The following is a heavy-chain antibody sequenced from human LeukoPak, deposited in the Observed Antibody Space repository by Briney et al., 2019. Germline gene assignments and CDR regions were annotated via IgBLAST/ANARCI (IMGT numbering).Heavy chain of an antibody. D-gene: IGHD3-9*01. CDR2: ISSSSSYI. J-gene: IGHJ4*02. CDR1: GFTFSSYS. Sequence: GGSLRLSCAASGFTFSSYSMNWVRQAPGKGLEWVSSISSSSSYIYYADSVKGRFTISRDNAKNSLYLQMNSLRAEDTAVCYCARVYYDILTGYYYDYWGQGTLVTVSS. V-gene: IGHV3-21*01. CDR3: ARVYYDILTGYYYDY.